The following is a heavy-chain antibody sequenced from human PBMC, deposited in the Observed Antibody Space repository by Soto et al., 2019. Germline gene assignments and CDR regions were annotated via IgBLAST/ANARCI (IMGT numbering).Heavy chain of an antibody. D-gene: IGHD1-1*01. CDR1: GFTFSGSA. CDR2: IRSKSNSYAT. CDR3: TRREVLDDGMDV. V-gene: IGHV3-73*01. J-gene: IGHJ6*02. Sequence: PGGSLRLSCAASGFTFSGSAMHWVRQASGKGLEWVGRIRSKSNSYATAYAASVKGRFTISRDDLKNTAYLQMSSLKTEDTAVYYCTRREVLDDGMDVWGQGTTVTVSS.